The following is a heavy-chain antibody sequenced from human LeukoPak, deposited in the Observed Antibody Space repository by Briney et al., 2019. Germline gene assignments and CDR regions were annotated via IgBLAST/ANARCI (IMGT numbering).Heavy chain of an antibody. D-gene: IGHD1-26*01. V-gene: IGHV3-20*04. J-gene: IGHJ2*01. CDR3: ARVYVGATIFGYFDL. Sequence: PGGSLRLSCAASGFTFDDYGMSWVRQAPGKGLEWVSGINWNGGSTGYADSVKGRFTISRDNAKNSLYLQMNSLRAEDTALYYCARVYVGATIFGYFDLWGRGTLVTVSS. CDR2: INWNGGST. CDR1: GFTFDDYG.